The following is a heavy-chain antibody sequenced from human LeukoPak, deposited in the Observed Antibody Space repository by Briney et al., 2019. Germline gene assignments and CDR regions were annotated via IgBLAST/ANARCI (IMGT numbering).Heavy chain of an antibody. V-gene: IGHV3-21*01. CDR2: ISSSSSYI. D-gene: IGHD1-26*01. CDR3: ARVVGAQRDAFDI. CDR1: GFTFSSYG. Sequence: GGSLRLSCAASGFTFSSYGMHWVRQAPGKGLEWVSSISSSSSYIYYADSVKGRFTISRDNAKNSLYLQMNSLRAEDTAVYYCARVVGAQRDAFDIWGQGTMVTVSS. J-gene: IGHJ3*02.